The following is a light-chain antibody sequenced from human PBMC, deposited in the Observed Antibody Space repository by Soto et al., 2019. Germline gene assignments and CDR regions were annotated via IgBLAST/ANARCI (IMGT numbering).Light chain of an antibody. V-gene: IGKV1-39*01. Sequence: DIQMTQSPSSLSASVGDRVTITCQSSQNINNYLNWYQQKPGRAPELLIFAASSLGDGVPSRFSGSGSSTHFPLTITSLQPEDSATYYCQQSYNSPMFTFGQGTKVAIK. CDR2: AAS. J-gene: IGKJ2*01. CDR3: QQSYNSPMFT. CDR1: QNINNY.